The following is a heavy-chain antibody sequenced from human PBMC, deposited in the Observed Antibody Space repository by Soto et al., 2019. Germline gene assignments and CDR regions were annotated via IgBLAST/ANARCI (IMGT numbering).Heavy chain of an antibody. Sequence: QVQLVESGGGVVQPGKSLRLSCAASGFTFSAYGTHWVRQAPGKGLEWVTFISFNGKNTDYADSVKGRFTVSRDNARNTLYLQMNSLRAEDTAVYYCADIGGYDSVGGAYWGQGALVTVSS. CDR2: ISFNGKNT. CDR3: ADIGGYDSVGGAY. V-gene: IGHV3-33*05. D-gene: IGHD3-16*01. J-gene: IGHJ4*02. CDR1: GFTFSAYG.